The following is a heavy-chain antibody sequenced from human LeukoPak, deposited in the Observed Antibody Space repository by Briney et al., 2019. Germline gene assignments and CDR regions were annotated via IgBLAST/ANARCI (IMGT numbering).Heavy chain of an antibody. CDR2: ISASGGST. CDR3: AKNGDIVATISLFDY. J-gene: IGHJ4*02. CDR1: GFIFSNYA. D-gene: IGHD5-12*01. V-gene: IGHV3-23*01. Sequence: GGSLRLSCAGSGFIFSNYAMSWVRQAPGKGLEWVSAISASGGSTYYADSVKGRFTISRDNSKNTLYLQMNSLRAEDTAVYYCAKNGDIVATISLFDYWGQGTLVTVSS.